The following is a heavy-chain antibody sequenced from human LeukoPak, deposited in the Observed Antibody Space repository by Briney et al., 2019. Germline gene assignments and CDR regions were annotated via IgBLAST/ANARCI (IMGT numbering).Heavy chain of an antibody. D-gene: IGHD4-17*01. V-gene: IGHV4-59*08. CDR3: ARLKYGEYPFDP. J-gene: IGHJ5*02. CDR1: GASISSYY. CDR2: IRYSGST. Sequence: SESLSLTCTVSGASISSYYWTWIRQPPGKGLEWIGYIRYSGSTNYNPSLKSRVTISVDTSKKQFSLKLSSVTAADTAVYYCARLKYGEYPFDPWGQGTLVIFSA.